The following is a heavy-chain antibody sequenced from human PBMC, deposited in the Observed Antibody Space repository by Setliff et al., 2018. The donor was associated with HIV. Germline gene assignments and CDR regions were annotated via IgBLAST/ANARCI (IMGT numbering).Heavy chain of an antibody. Sequence: SETLSLTCTVSGDSISSSYYWTWIRQPPGKGLEWIGYIYTSGSTNYNPSLKKRVTISVDTSKNQFSLRLSSVTAADTAVYYCARGYSSSWYDSWGQGTLVTVSS. CDR1: GDSISSSYY. CDR3: ARGYSSSWYDS. J-gene: IGHJ5*01. V-gene: IGHV4-4*08. D-gene: IGHD6-13*01. CDR2: IYTSGST.